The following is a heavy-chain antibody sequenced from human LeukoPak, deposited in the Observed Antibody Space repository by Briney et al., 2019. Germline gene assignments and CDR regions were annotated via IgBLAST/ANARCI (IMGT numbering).Heavy chain of an antibody. J-gene: IGHJ5*02. D-gene: IGHD2-2*01. Sequence: GGSLRLSCAASGFTFSSYSMNWVRQAPGKGLEWVSYISSSSSTIYYADSVKGRFTISRDNAKNSLYLQMNSLRAEDTAVYYCARGRYCSSTSCYESGSNWFDPWGQGTLVTVSS. CDR2: ISSSSSTI. CDR1: GFTFSSYS. V-gene: IGHV3-48*04. CDR3: ARGRYCSSTSCYESGSNWFDP.